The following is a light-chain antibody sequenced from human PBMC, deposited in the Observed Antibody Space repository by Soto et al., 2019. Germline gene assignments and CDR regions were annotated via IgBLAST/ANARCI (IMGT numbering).Light chain of an antibody. Sequence: EIVMTQSPATLSVSPGERATLSCRASQSVSSNLAWYQQKPGQAPRLLIYGASTRATGIPARFSGSGSATDITLTISSLQSEDFAVEYWQQYNNSPLTYGPGTKVDIK. V-gene: IGKV3-15*01. CDR3: QQYNNSPLT. J-gene: IGKJ3*01. CDR2: GAS. CDR1: QSVSSN.